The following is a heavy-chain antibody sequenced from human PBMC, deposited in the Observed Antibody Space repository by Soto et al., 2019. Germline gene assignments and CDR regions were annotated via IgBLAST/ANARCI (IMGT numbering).Heavy chain of an antibody. CDR2: IYFSGST. V-gene: IGHV4-59*01. CDR1: GASISRDV. D-gene: IGHD3-3*01. J-gene: IGHJ3*02. CDR3: ARGVRTIGGGVTRGGFDN. Sequence: SATLSLTCSWSGASISRDVWNWVRRTPGTGLEWSGYIYFSGSTKYNPSLKSRVTISIDPSSNRFSLRLRSVTGADTAVYYCARGVRTIGGGVTRGGFDNWGHGTMVTVSS.